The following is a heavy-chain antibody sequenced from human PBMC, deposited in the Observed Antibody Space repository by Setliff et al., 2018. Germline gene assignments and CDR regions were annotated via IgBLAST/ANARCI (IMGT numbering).Heavy chain of an antibody. D-gene: IGHD6-13*01. Sequence: ASVKVSCKASGYTFTSYYMYWVRQVPGQGPEWMGTINTGGGSASIVDQFQGRVTMTRDTSTSTVYMELNGLRSDDTAIYYCTRGGAAAAGKEGVFEHWGQGTLVTVSS. V-gene: IGHV1-46*01. CDR1: GYTFTSYY. J-gene: IGHJ4*02. CDR3: TRGGAAAAGKEGVFEH. CDR2: INTGGGSA.